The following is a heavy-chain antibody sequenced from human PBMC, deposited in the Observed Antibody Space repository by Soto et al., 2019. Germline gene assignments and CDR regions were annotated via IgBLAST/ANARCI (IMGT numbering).Heavy chain of an antibody. D-gene: IGHD3-9*01. V-gene: IGHV3-30*03. CDR2: ISYDGSNK. CDR1: GFTFSSYG. CDR3: AGPGILTGMISWDSYYAMDV. Sequence: GGSLRLSCAASGFTFSSYGMHWVRQAPGKXLEWVAVISYDGSNKYYADSVKGRFTISRDNSKNTLYLQMNSLRAEDTAVYYCAGPGILTGMISWDSYYAMDVCGQGPTVTVSS. J-gene: IGHJ6*02.